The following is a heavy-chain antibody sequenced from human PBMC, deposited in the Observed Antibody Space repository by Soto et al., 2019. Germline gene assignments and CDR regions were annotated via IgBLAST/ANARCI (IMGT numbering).Heavy chain of an antibody. Sequence: SETLSLTCTVSGGSIISSSFHWGLIRQPPGKGLEWIGSIYYSGSTYYSPSLKSRVTISVDTSKNQFSLKLSSVTAADTAVYYCARRERAAGTDWWFDPWGQGTLVTVSS. CDR2: IYYSGST. CDR1: GGSIISSSFH. D-gene: IGHD6-13*01. V-gene: IGHV4-39*01. J-gene: IGHJ5*02. CDR3: ARRERAAGTDWWFDP.